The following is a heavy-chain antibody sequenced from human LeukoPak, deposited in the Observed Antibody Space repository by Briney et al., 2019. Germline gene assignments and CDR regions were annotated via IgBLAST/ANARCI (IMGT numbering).Heavy chain of an antibody. V-gene: IGHV4-30-2*02. Sequence: SETLSLTCAVSGGSISSGGYSWSWIRQPPGKGLEWIGYIYHSGSTYYNPSLKSRVTISVDTSKNQFSLKLSSVTAADTAVYYCARMGTFYFDYWGQGTLVTVSS. D-gene: IGHD1-1*01. CDR1: GGSISSGGYS. J-gene: IGHJ4*02. CDR2: IYHSGST. CDR3: ARMGTFYFDY.